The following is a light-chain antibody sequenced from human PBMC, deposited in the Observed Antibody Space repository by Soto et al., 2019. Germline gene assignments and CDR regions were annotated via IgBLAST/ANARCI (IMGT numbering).Light chain of an antibody. CDR1: ENVRTF. J-gene: IGKJ1*01. Sequence: EVVFTQSPATLCFYTCELDRLYCRDSENVRTFVDWYQQKPGQAPRLLIHGASNRATGIPARFSGSGSGTDFTLTISNLEPEDFAVYYCQQHSHWPPWTFGQGTKVDI. CDR2: GAS. CDR3: QQHSHWPPWT. V-gene: IGKV3-11*01.